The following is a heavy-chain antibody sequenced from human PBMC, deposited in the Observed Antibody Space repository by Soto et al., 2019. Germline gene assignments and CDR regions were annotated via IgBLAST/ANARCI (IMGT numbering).Heavy chain of an antibody. CDR3: AKGTNRSGWKIFDY. CDR1: GFTFDDYA. J-gene: IGHJ4*02. V-gene: IGHV3-9*01. Sequence: SLRLSCAASGFTFDDYAMHWARQAPGKGLEWVSGISWNSGSIGYADSVKDRFTISRDNAKNSLYLQMNSLRAEDTALYYCAKGTNRSGWKIFDYWDQGTLGTVSS. D-gene: IGHD6-19*01. CDR2: ISWNSGSI.